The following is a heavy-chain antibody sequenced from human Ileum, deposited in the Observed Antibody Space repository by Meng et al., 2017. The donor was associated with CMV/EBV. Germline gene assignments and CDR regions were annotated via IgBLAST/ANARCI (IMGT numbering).Heavy chain of an antibody. Sequence: AASGFTFSSYSMNWVRQAPGKGLEWVSSISSSSSYIYYADSVKGRFTISRDNAKNSLYLQMNSLRAEDTAVYYCATALVVVIAIGRDYWGQGTLVPSPQ. CDR1: GFTFSSYS. CDR3: ATALVVVIAIGRDY. CDR2: ISSSSSYI. V-gene: IGHV3-21*01. J-gene: IGHJ4*02. D-gene: IGHD2-21*01.